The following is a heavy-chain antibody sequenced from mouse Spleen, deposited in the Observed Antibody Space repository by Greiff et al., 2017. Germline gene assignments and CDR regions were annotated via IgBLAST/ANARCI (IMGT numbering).Heavy chain of an antibody. V-gene: IGHV1-55*01. Sequence: GAELVKPGASVKMSCKASGYTLTSYWITWVKQRPGQGLEWIGDIYPGSGSTNYNEKFKSKATLTVDTSSSTAYMQLSSLTSEDSAVYYCATRRLYYYAMDYWGQGTSVTVSS. CDR1: GYTLTSYW. J-gene: IGHJ4*01. D-gene: IGHD1-1*01. CDR3: ATRRLYYYAMDY. CDR2: IYPGSGST.